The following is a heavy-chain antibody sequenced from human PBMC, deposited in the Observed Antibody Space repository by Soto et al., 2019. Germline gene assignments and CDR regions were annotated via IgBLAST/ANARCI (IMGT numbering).Heavy chain of an antibody. CDR3: AKVGGGSCYMGPCLCDY. CDR2: ISGSGGST. V-gene: IGHV3-23*01. Sequence: EVQLLESGGGLVQPGGSLRLSCAASGFTFSSYAMSWVRQAPGKGLEWVSAISGSGGSTYYADSVKGRFTISRDNSKNTLYLQMNSLRAEDTAVYYCAKVGGGSCYMGPCLCDYWGQGTLVTVSS. CDR1: GFTFSSYA. J-gene: IGHJ4*02. D-gene: IGHD2-15*01.